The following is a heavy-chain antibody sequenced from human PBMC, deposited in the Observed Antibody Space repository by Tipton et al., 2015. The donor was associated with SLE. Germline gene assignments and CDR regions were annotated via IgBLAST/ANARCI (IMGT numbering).Heavy chain of an antibody. V-gene: IGHV4-34*01. CDR1: GVSISRYY. CDR2: INHGGST. D-gene: IGHD5-18*01. CDR3: ARLSDSYGFFFDY. Sequence: TLSLTCIVSGVSISRYYWSWIRQPPGKGLEWIGDINHGGSTNYNPSLKSRVTISVDTSKNQFSVKVRSVSAADTAVYFCARLSDSYGFFFDYWGQGTLVTVSS. J-gene: IGHJ4*02.